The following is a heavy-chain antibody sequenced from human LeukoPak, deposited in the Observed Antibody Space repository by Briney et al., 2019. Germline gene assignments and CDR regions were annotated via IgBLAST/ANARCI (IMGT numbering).Heavy chain of an antibody. CDR2: ISAYNGNT. J-gene: IGHJ4*02. V-gene: IGHV1-18*01. CDR1: GYTFTSYG. D-gene: IGHD3-10*01. CDR3: VRVSVYGSGSYHFDY. Sequence: RASVKVSCKASGYTFTSYGISWVRQAPGQGLEWMGWISAYNGNTNYAQKLQGRVTMTTDTSTSTAYMELRSLRSDDTAVYYCVRVSVYGSGSYHFDYWGQGTLVTVSS.